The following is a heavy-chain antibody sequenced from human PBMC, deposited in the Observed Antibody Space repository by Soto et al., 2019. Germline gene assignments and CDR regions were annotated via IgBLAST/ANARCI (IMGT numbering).Heavy chain of an antibody. J-gene: IGHJ6*02. V-gene: IGHV3-21*01. CDR3: ARDCSGGSCYPGMDV. CDR2: ISSSGYI. Sequence: GGSLRLSCAASGFNFNSYTINWVRQAPGKRLEWLSSISSSGYIFSTDSVRGRFTISRDNAKNSVCLQINSLRAEDTAVYFCARDCSGGSCYPGMDVWGQGTTVTVSS. D-gene: IGHD2-15*01. CDR1: GFNFNSYT.